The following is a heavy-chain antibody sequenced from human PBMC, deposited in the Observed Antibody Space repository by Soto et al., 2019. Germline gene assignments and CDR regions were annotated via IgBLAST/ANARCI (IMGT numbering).Heavy chain of an antibody. CDR1: GGSFSGYY. D-gene: IGHD2-2*01. V-gene: IGHV4-34*01. CDR2: INHSGST. J-gene: IGHJ4*02. CDR3: ARGVHPAAAVEY. Sequence: PSETLSLTCAVYGGSFSGYYWSWIRQPPGKGLEWNGEINHSGSTNYNPSLKSRVTISVDTSKNQFSLKLSSVTAADTAVYYCARGVHPAAAVEYRGQGTLVTVSS.